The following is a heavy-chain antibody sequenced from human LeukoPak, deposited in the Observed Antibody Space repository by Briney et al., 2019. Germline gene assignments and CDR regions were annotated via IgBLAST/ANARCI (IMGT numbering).Heavy chain of an antibody. Sequence: GGSLRLSCAASGFNFNSFAMHWARQAPGKGLEWVAFIQSDGSDEHYADSVEGRFTISRDNSKNTLYLQMNGLRGDDTAVYYCARGSGYQLLYRGVGFDYWGQGTLVTVSS. V-gene: IGHV3-30*02. D-gene: IGHD2-2*02. CDR2: IQSDGSDE. J-gene: IGHJ4*02. CDR3: ARGSGYQLLYRGVGFDY. CDR1: GFNFNSFA.